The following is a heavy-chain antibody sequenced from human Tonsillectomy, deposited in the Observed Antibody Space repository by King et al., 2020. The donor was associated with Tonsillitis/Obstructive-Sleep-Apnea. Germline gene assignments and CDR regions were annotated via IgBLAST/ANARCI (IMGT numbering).Heavy chain of an antibody. CDR2: SYYSGST. CDR1: GGSVSSGSDY. J-gene: IGHJ5*02. D-gene: IGHD3-10*01. Sequence: QLQESGPGLVKPSETLSLTCTISGGSVSSGSDYWSWIRQPPGKGLEWIGYSYYSGSTNYNPSLKSRVTISVDTSKNQFSLKLSSVTAADTAVYYCARVPGAGLRWFDPWGQGTRVTVSS. V-gene: IGHV4-61*01. CDR3: ARVPGAGLRWFDP.